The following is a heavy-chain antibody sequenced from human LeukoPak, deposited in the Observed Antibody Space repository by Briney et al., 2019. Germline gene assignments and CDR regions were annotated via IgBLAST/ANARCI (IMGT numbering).Heavy chain of an antibody. CDR1: GGSISRGGYY. CDR2: IYYSGST. J-gene: IGHJ5*02. V-gene: IGHV4-31*03. CDR3: ARVLEVNWFDP. Sequence: SETLSLTCTVSGGSISRGGYYWSWIRQHPGKGLEWIGYIYYSGSTYYNPSLKSRVTISVDTSKNQFSLKLSSVTAADTAVYYCARVLEVNWFDPWGQGTLVTVSS.